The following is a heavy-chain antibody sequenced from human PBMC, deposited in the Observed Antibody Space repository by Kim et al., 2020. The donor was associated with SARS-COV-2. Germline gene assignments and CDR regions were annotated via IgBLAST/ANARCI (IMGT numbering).Heavy chain of an antibody. D-gene: IGHD6-19*01. CDR1: GFTFGDYA. V-gene: IGHV3-49*04. Sequence: GGSLRLSCTASGFTFGDYAMSWVRQAPGKGLEWVGFIRSKAYGGTTEYAASVKGRFTISSDDYKSIAYLQMNSLKTEDTAVYYCTREPRKSIAVAGTLFPRYCCCYYMDVWGKGTTVTVSS. CDR2: IRSKAYGGTT. J-gene: IGHJ6*03. CDR3: TREPRKSIAVAGTLFPRYCCCYYMDV.